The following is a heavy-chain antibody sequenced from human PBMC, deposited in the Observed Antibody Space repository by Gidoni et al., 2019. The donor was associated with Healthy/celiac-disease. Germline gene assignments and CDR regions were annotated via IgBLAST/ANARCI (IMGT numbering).Heavy chain of an antibody. V-gene: IGHV4-38-2*02. CDR3: AREDLTTVTPSPYYYGMDV. CDR1: GYSISSGYY. Sequence: QVQLQESGPGLVKPSETLSLTCAVSGYSISSGYYWGWIRQPPGKGLEWIGSIYHSGSTYYNPSLKSRVTISVDTSKNQFSLKLSSVTAADTAVYYCAREDLTTVTPSPYYYGMDVWGQGTTVTVSS. D-gene: IGHD4-17*01. CDR2: IYHSGST. J-gene: IGHJ6*02.